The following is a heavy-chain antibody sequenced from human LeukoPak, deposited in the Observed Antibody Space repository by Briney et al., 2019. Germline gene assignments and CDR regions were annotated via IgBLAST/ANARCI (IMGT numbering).Heavy chain of an antibody. J-gene: IGHJ6*03. CDR2: ISSSGSTI. Sequence: PGGSLRLSCAASGFTFSSYEMNWVRQAPGKGLEWVSYISSSGSTIYYADSVKGRFTISRDNAKNSLYQQMNSLRAEDTAIYYCAKNGDRGAYCSGGTCYPYYYYYMDVWGKGTTVTISS. D-gene: IGHD2-15*01. CDR3: AKNGDRGAYCSGGTCYPYYYYYMDV. V-gene: IGHV3-48*03. CDR1: GFTFSSYE.